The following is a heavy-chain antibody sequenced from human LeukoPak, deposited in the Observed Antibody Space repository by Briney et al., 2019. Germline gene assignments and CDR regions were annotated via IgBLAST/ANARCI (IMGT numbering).Heavy chain of an antibody. J-gene: IGHJ4*02. CDR2: INPSGGST. V-gene: IGHV1-46*01. CDR1: GYTFTSYY. CDR3: ARDIHRNYDILTGYSPTGSDD. Sequence: ASVKVSCKASGYTFTSYYMHWVRQAPGQGLEWMGIINPSGGSTSYAQKFQGRVTMTRDTSTSTVYMELSSLRSEDTAAYYCARDIHRNYDILTGYSPTGSDDWRQGTLVTVSS. D-gene: IGHD3-9*01.